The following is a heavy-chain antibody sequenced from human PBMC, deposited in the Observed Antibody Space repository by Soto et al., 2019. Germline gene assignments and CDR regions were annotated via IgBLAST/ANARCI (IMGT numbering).Heavy chain of an antibody. V-gene: IGHV4-59*01. CDR3: ARVGGVAARTFDY. Sequence: SETLSLTCTVSGGSISPFYWSWVRQPPGKGLEWIGYLYYSGNTNYNPSLKSRVTISVDGSKNQFSLRLTSVTAADTAVYYCARVGGVAARTFDYWGQGTVVTASS. CDR2: LYYSGNT. D-gene: IGHD2-15*01. J-gene: IGHJ4*02. CDR1: GGSISPFY.